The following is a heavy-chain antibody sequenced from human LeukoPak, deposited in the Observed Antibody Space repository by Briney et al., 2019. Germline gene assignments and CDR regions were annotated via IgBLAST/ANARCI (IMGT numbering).Heavy chain of an antibody. CDR3: ARHFGSGSPPGGS. D-gene: IGHD3-10*01. CDR2: IYASGTTNYTPT. J-gene: IGHJ5*02. V-gene: IGHV4-59*08. CDR1: SGSIGSYD. Sequence: SETLSLTCTVSSGSIGSYDWRWSRQGPGKGQEWIGYIYASGTTNYTPTNYNPSLKSRVTISVDTSKNQFSLKLSSVTVADTAVYYCARHFGSGSPPGGSWGQGTLVTVSS.